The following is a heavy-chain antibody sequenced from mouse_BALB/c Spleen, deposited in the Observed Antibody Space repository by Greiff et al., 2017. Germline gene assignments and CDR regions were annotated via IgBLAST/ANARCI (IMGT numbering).Heavy chain of an antibody. J-gene: IGHJ2*01. V-gene: IGHV1S81*02. CDR3: ARYEY. CDR2: INPSNGRT. Sequence: QVQLQQPGAELVKPGASVKLSCKASGYTFTSYWMHWVKQRPGQGLEWIGEINPSNGRTNYNENFKSKATLTVDKSSSTAYMQLSSLTSEDSAVYYCARYEYWGQGTTLTVSS. D-gene: IGHD2-12*01. CDR1: GYTFTSYW.